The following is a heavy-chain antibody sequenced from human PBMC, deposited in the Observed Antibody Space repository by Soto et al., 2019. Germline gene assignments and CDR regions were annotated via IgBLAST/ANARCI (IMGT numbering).Heavy chain of an antibody. D-gene: IGHD3-22*01. CDR1: GGSFSDYY. Sequence: SETLSLTCAVYGGSFSDYYWTWIRQPPGKGLEWIGEINHSGSTNYNPSLKGRVTISVDTSKNQFSLNLNSVIAADTAVYYCARGDHYYDSSGYKSNGAYFDSWGQGTLVTVSS. CDR2: INHSGST. CDR3: ARGDHYYDSSGYKSNGAYFDS. J-gene: IGHJ4*02. V-gene: IGHV4-34*01.